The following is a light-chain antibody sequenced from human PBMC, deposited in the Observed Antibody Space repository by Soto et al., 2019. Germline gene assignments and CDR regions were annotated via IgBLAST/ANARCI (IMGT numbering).Light chain of an antibody. J-gene: IGLJ1*01. CDR3: SSYAGSSNV. V-gene: IGLV2-8*01. CDR1: SSDVGGYNY. Sequence: SALTQPPSASGSPGQSVAISCTGTSSDVGGYNYVSWYRQHPGKAPKLMIYEVNKRPSGVPDRFSGSKSGNTASLTVSGLQAEDEADYYCSSYAGSSNVFGTGTKLTVL. CDR2: EVN.